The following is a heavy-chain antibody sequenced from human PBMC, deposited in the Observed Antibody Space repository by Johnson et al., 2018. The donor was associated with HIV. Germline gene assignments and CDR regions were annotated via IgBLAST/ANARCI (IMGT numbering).Heavy chain of an antibody. CDR3: ARTVYSTSYLDAFDI. Sequence: QVQLVESGGGVVQPGGSLRLSCAASGFTFSAYAIHWVRQAPGNGLEWVAVIWYDGSNKHYAHSVKGRFTISRDSSKNTLYLQMNSLRAEDTAVYYCARTVYSTSYLDAFDIWGQVAMVTVSS. CDR1: GFTFSAYA. CDR2: IWYDGSNK. V-gene: IGHV3-33*08. J-gene: IGHJ3*02. D-gene: IGHD2-2*01.